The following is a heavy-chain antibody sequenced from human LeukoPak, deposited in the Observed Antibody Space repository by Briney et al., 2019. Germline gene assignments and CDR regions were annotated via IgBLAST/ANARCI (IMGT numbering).Heavy chain of an antibody. V-gene: IGHV4-34*01. CDR2: INHSGST. J-gene: IGHJ5*02. D-gene: IGHD6-13*01. Sequence: SETLSLTCAVYGGSFSGYYWSWIRQPPGKGLEWIGEINHSGSTNYNPSLKSRVTISVDTSKNQFSLKLSSVTAADTAVYYCARTGYGFAAARHNRNWFVPWGQGTLVTVSS. CDR3: ARTGYGFAAARHNRNWFVP. CDR1: GGSFSGYY.